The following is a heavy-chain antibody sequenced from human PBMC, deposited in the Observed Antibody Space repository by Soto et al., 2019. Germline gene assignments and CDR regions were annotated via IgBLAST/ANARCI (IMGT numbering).Heavy chain of an antibody. D-gene: IGHD3-22*01. Sequence: VGSLRLSCAASGFTFGDYYMSWIRQAPGKGLEWVSYISSSSSYTNYADSVKGRFTISRDNAKNSLYLQMNSLRAEDTAVYYCARDVLDSSGYLDYWGQGTLVTVSS. CDR2: ISSSSSYT. J-gene: IGHJ4*02. CDR1: GFTFGDYY. CDR3: ARDVLDSSGYLDY. V-gene: IGHV3-11*06.